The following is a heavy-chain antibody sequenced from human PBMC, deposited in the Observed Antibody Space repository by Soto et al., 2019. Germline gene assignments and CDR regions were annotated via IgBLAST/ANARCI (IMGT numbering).Heavy chain of an antibody. V-gene: IGHV1-24*01. CDR3: ATWGPNCSSTSCYVIYFDY. Sequence: ASVKVFCQVSGYTLTELSMHWVRQAPGKGREWMGGFDPEDGETIYAQKFQGRVTMTEDTSTDTAYMELSSLRSEDTAVYYCATWGPNCSSTSCYVIYFDYWGQGTLVTVSS. J-gene: IGHJ4*02. CDR2: FDPEDGET. D-gene: IGHD2-2*01. CDR1: GYTLTELS.